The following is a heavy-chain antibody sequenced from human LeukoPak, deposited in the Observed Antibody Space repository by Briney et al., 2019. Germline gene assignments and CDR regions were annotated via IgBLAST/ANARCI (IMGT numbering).Heavy chain of an antibody. CDR2: ISGSGGST. CDR1: GFTFSSYA. Sequence: PGGSLRLSCAASGFTFSSYAMHWVRQAPGKGLEWVSAISGSGGSTYYADSVKGRFTISRDNSKNTLYLQMNSLRAEDTALYYCAKAPYYDILTHMDVWGQGTTVTVSS. CDR3: AKAPYYDILTHMDV. D-gene: IGHD3-9*01. J-gene: IGHJ6*02. V-gene: IGHV3-23*01.